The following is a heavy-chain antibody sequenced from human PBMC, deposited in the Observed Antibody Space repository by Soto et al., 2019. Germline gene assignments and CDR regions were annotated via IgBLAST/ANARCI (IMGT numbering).Heavy chain of an antibody. Sequence: GGSLRLSCAASGFTFSDHHMSWIRQAPGKGLEWISYMTRSGSSSSYADSVKGRFTISRDNAKNTLLLQMNSLGAEDTAVYYCAKDSNKYSSSLLGRYFDYWGQLIGFTVSP. V-gene: IGHV3-11*01. CDR3: AKDSNKYSSSLLGRYFDY. J-gene: IGHJ4*02. CDR1: GFTFSDHH. D-gene: IGHD4-4*01. CDR2: MTRSGSSS.